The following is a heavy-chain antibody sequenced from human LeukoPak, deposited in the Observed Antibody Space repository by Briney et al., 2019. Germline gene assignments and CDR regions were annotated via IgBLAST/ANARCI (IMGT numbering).Heavy chain of an antibody. CDR3: ARQNYDLWSGYIVY. J-gene: IGHJ4*02. Sequence: PGGSLRLSCAASGFTFSSYWMSWVRQAPGKGLEWVANIKQDGSEKYYVDSVKGRFTISRDNAKNSLYLQMNSLRAEDTAVYYCARQNYDLWSGYIVYWGQGTLVTVSS. CDR2: IKQDGSEK. CDR1: GFTFSSYW. V-gene: IGHV3-7*01. D-gene: IGHD3-3*01.